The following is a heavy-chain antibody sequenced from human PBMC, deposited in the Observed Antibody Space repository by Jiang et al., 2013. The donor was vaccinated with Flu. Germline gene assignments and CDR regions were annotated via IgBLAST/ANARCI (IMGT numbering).Heavy chain of an antibody. J-gene: IGHJ4*01. CDR2: IYYSGST. CDR1: GGSISSSSYY. Sequence: ELLKPSETLSLTCTVSGGSISSSSYYWGWIRQPPGKGLEWIGSIYYSGSTYYNPSLKSRVTISVDTSKNQFSLKLSSVTAADTAVYYCARRGGAHSSSWFFDYWG. D-gene: IGHD6-13*01. CDR3: ARRGGAHSSSWFFDY. V-gene: IGHV4-39*01.